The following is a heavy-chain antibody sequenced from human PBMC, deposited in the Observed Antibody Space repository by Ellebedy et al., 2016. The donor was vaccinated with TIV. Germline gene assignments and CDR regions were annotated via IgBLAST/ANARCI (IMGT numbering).Heavy chain of an antibody. J-gene: IGHJ4*02. D-gene: IGHD6-19*01. V-gene: IGHV1-46*04. Sequence: AASVKVSCKASGYTFSNYYMHWVRQAPGQGLEWMGIINPSTGSTTYAQKLQGRLTMTRDTSTSTVYMELSSLRSEDTAVYYCARARSSGWLHTPDYWGQGLLVTVSS. CDR2: INPSTGST. CDR3: ARARSSGWLHTPDY. CDR1: GYTFSNYY.